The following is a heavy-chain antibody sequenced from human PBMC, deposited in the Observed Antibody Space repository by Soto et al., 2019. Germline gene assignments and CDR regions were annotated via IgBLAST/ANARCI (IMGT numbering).Heavy chain of an antibody. CDR2: IYYSGST. CDR1: GGSISSYY. Sequence: SETLSLTCTVSGGSISSYYWSWIRQPPGKGLGWIGYIYYSGSTNYNPSLKSRVTISVDTSKNQFSLKLSSVTAADTAVYYCARGRGSGSPFYYYGMDVWGQGTTVTVSS. CDR3: ARGRGSGSPFYYYGMDV. D-gene: IGHD3-10*01. J-gene: IGHJ6*02. V-gene: IGHV4-59*01.